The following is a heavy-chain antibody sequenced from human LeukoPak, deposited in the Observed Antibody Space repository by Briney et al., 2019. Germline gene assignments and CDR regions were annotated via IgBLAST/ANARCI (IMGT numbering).Heavy chain of an antibody. D-gene: IGHD1-14*01. CDR1: GGSFSGYY. J-gene: IGHJ6*02. CDR2: INHSGST. CDR3: ARGAGRLDV. V-gene: IGHV4-34*01. Sequence: SETRSLTCAAYGGSFSGYYWSWIRQPPGKGLEWIGEINHSGSTNYNPSLKSRVTISVDTSKNQFSLKLSSVTAADTAVYYCARGAGRLDVWGQGTTVTVSS.